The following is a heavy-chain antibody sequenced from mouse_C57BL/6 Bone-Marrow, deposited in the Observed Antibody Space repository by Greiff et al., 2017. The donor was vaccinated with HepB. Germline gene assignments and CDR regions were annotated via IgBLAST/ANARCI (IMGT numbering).Heavy chain of an antibody. J-gene: IGHJ2*01. CDR2: IYPRSGNT. CDR1: GYTFTSYG. D-gene: IGHD1-1*01. Sequence: QVQLQQSGAALARPGASVKLSCKASGYTFTSYGISWVKQRPGQGLEWIGEIYPRSGNTYYNEKFKGKATLTADKSSSTAYMELRSLTSEDSAVYFCARCPLIYYYGYFDYWGQGTTLTVSS. CDR3: ARCPLIYYYGYFDY. V-gene: IGHV1-81*01.